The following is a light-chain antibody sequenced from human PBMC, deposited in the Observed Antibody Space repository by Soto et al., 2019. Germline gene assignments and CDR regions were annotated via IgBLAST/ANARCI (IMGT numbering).Light chain of an antibody. CDR3: QQYGSSGT. CDR2: GVS. J-gene: IGKJ1*01. V-gene: IGKV3-20*01. Sequence: VLSQSPGTLSLSPGERATVSCRASQSISNNYVAWYQQKPGQAPRLLIYGVSNRATGIPDRFSGSGSGTDFTLTISRLEPEDFAVYYCQQYGSSGTFGQGTKVDIK. CDR1: QSISNNY.